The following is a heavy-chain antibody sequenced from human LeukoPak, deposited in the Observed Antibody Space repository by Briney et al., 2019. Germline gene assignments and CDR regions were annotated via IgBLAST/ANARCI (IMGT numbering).Heavy chain of an antibody. D-gene: IGHD3-3*01. CDR3: ASSMALRTAFDP. CDR2: INPSGGST. CDR1: GYTFTGYY. J-gene: IGHJ5*02. Sequence: ASVKVSCKASGYTFTGYYMHWVRQAPGQGLEWMGIINPSGGSTSYAQKFQGRVTMTRDMSTSTVYMELSSLRSEDTAVYYCASSMALRTAFDPWGQGTLVAVSS. V-gene: IGHV1-46*01.